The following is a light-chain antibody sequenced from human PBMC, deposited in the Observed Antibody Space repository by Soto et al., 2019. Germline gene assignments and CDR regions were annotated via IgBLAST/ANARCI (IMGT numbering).Light chain of an antibody. CDR3: QQRSNWPRT. J-gene: IGKJ1*01. CDR1: QSVSSY. Sequence: EIVMTQSPATLSVSPGERVTLSCRASQSVSSYLAWYQHKPGQAPRLLIYDASTRATGIPARFSGSGSGTDFTLTISSLEPEDFAVYYCQQRSNWPRTFGQGTKVDIK. CDR2: DAS. V-gene: IGKV3-11*01.